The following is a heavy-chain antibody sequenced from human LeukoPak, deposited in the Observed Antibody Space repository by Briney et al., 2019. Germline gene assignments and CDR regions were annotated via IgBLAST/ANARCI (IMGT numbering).Heavy chain of an antibody. CDR3: ARGGNRFGGFYFDY. V-gene: IGHV4-31*03. CDR2: IHHSGSS. D-gene: IGHD3-10*01. J-gene: IGHJ4*02. CDR1: ADSLSSGGRS. Sequence: SQTLSLTCTVSADSLSSGGRSWAWIRQLRGKGLESIGFIHHSGSSRHNPSLKDRVAISVDASRKQFALRLSTVTAADTAIYYCARGGNRFGGFYFDYWGQGIQVIVSS.